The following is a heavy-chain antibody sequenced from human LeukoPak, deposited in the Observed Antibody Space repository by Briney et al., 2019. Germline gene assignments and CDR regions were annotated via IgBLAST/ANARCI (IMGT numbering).Heavy chain of an antibody. V-gene: IGHV1-18*01. D-gene: IGHD6-19*01. CDR1: GYTFTSYG. CDR3: ARDMAVAGVFDY. Sequence: ASVKVSCKASGYTFTSYGISWVRQAPGQGLEWMGWISAYNGNTNYAQKLQGRVTMTTDTFTSTAYMELRSLRSDDTAVYYCARDMAVAGVFDYWGQGTLVTVSS. CDR2: ISAYNGNT. J-gene: IGHJ4*02.